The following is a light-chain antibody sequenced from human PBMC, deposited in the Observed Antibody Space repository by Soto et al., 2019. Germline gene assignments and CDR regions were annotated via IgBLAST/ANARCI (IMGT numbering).Light chain of an antibody. Sequence: DIHMTQSPSSLSASVGDRVTVSCRASQRITTYVNWYQQKPGEAPKLLITTSGTLQRGVPSRFSGSGSGTDFTLTISSRQPADFATYFCQQTYSTPYTFGQGNKLEIK. CDR3: QQTYSTPYT. CDR2: TSG. J-gene: IGKJ2*01. V-gene: IGKV1-39*01. CDR1: QRITTY.